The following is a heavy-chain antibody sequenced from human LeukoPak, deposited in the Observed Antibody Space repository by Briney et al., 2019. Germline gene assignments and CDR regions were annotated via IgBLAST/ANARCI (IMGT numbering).Heavy chain of an antibody. CDR1: GGSISSYY. CDR3: ARHSAAIPRSWFDP. CDR2: IYTSGST. D-gene: IGHD2-2*02. V-gene: IGHV4-4*09. J-gene: IGHJ5*02. Sequence: SETLSLTCTVSGGSISSYYWSWIRQPPGEGLEWIGYIYTSGSTNYNPSLKSRVTISVDTSKNQFSLKLSSVTAADTAVYYCARHSAAIPRSWFDPWGQGTLVTVSS.